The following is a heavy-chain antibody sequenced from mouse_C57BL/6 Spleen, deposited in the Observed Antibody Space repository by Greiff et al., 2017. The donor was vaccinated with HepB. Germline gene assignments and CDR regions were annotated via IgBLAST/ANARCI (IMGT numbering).Heavy chain of an antibody. Sequence: VQLQQSGAELVKPGASVKLSCKASGYTFTSYWTQWVKQRPGQGLEWIGEIDPSDSYTNYNQKFKGKATLTVDTSSSTAYMQLSSLTSEDSAVYYCARSWDSSPFAYWGQGTLVTVSA. V-gene: IGHV1-50*01. D-gene: IGHD3-2*02. J-gene: IGHJ3*01. CDR2: IDPSDSYT. CDR1: GYTFTSYW. CDR3: ARSWDSSPFAY.